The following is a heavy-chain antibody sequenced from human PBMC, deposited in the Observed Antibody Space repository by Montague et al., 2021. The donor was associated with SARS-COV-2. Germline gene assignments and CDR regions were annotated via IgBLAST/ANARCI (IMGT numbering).Heavy chain of an antibody. Sequence: SETLSLTCTVSGGSISSSSNYWGWIRRPPGKGLEWIGSIYYSGSTYYNSSLKSRVTISVDTSKNQFSLKLNSVTDADTAVYYCARLVWFGELSSGNWFDPWGQGTLVTVSS. V-gene: IGHV4-39*01. CDR2: IYYSGST. D-gene: IGHD3-10*01. CDR1: GGSISSSSNY. CDR3: ARLVWFGELSSGNWFDP. J-gene: IGHJ5*02.